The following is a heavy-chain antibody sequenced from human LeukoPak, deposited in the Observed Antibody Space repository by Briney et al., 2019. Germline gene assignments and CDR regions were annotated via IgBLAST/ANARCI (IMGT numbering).Heavy chain of an antibody. D-gene: IGHD2-2*02. CDR1: GFTFSSYG. Sequence: PGGSLRLSCAASGFTFSSYGMHWVRQAPGKGLEWVAFIRYDGNNKYYADSVKGRFTISRDNSKNTLYLQMNSLRAEDTAVYYCAEWGYCTGTSCYIRDPFYWFDPWGQGTLVTVSS. J-gene: IGHJ5*02. CDR2: IRYDGNNK. V-gene: IGHV3-30*02. CDR3: AEWGYCTGTSCYIRDPFYWFDP.